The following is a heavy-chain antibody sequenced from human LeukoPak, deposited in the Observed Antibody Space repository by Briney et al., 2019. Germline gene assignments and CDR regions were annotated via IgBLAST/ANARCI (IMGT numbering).Heavy chain of an antibody. Sequence: SQTLSLTCTVSGGSISSGSDYWSWIRQPAGKGLEWIGRIYTSGSTNYNPSLKSRVTISVDTSKNQFSLKLSSVTAADTAVYYCARHPRITLYVDYWGQGTLVTVSS. CDR1: GGSISSGSDY. J-gene: IGHJ4*02. V-gene: IGHV4-61*02. CDR3: ARHPRITLYVDY. D-gene: IGHD3-10*01. CDR2: IYTSGST.